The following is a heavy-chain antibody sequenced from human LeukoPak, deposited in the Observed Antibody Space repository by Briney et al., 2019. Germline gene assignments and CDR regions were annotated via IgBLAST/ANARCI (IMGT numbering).Heavy chain of an antibody. Sequence: SETLSLTCTVSGGSISGYYWSWIRQPPGKGLEWIGYIYYSGSTNYNPSLKSRVTISVDTSKNQFSLNLSSVTAADTAVYYCARFSSIAAAFDYWGLGTLVTVSS. V-gene: IGHV4-59*12. CDR3: ARFSSIAAAFDY. J-gene: IGHJ4*02. CDR2: IYYSGST. CDR1: GGSISGYY. D-gene: IGHD6-13*01.